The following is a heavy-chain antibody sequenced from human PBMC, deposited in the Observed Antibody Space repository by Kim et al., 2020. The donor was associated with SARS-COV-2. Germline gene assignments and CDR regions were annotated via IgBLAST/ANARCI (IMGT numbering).Heavy chain of an antibody. D-gene: IGHD4-4*01. J-gene: IGHJ4*02. CDR1: GGSITSGPYY. Sequence: SETLSLTCTVSGGSITSGPYYWSWIRQPAGKTLEWIGRSYTSGDTNYNPSLKSRVTISLDTSKNQFSLTLTSVTAADTAVYYCARDLTTISTKWGQGTLVTVSS. V-gene: IGHV4-61*02. CDR2: SYTSGDT. CDR3: ARDLTTISTK.